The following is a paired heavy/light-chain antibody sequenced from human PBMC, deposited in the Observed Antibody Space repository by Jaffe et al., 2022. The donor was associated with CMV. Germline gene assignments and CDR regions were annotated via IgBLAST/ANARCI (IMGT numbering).Heavy chain of an antibody. D-gene: IGHD3-10*01. J-gene: IGHJ4*02. CDR3: TRHRPRVGELLRY. Sequence: EVQLVESGGGLVQPGQSLRLSCRTSGFIFGDYVMSWFRQAPGKGLEWVGFIRSKDYGGTTEYAASVKGRFIMSRDDSKSIAYLQMNSLKSEDTAIYYCTRHRPRVGELLRYWGQGTQVTVSS. V-gene: IGHV3-49*03. CDR2: IRSKDYGGTT. CDR1: GFIFGDYV.
Light chain of an antibody. CDR1: SSNIGSNY. CDR2: KNN. J-gene: IGLJ1*01. CDR3: AAWDDSLSAYYV. V-gene: IGLV1-47*01. Sequence: QSVLTQPPSASGTPGQRVTMSCSGSSSNIGSNYVYWYQQLPGTAPKLLIYKNNQRPSGVPDRFSGSKSGTSASLAISGLRSEDEADYYCAAWDDSLSAYYVFGTGTKVTVL.